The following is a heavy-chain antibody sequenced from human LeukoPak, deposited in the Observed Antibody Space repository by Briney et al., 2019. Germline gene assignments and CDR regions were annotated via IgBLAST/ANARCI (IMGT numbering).Heavy chain of an antibody. CDR2: IYYSGST. D-gene: IGHD6-6*01. V-gene: IGHV4-31*03. Sequence: PSETLSLTCTVSGGSISSGGYYWSWVRQHPGKGLEWIGYIYYSGSTYYNPSLKSRVTISVDTSKNQFSLKLSSVTAADAAVYYCARKRSSSSGGPFDYWGQGTLVTVSS. CDR3: ARKRSSSSGGPFDY. CDR1: GGSISSGGYY. J-gene: IGHJ4*02.